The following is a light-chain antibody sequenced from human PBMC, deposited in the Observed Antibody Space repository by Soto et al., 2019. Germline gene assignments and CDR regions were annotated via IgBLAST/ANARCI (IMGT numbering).Light chain of an antibody. J-gene: IGKJ2*01. V-gene: IGKV3-11*01. CDR2: DAS. Sequence: EIVLTQSPATLSLSPGERATLSCRASQSVSSYLAWYQQKPGQAPRLLIYDASNRATGIPARFSGSGSGTDFTLTISSLEPEDFAVYYCQQYNSYWPYTFGQGTKLEIK. CDR3: QQYNSYWPYT. CDR1: QSVSSY.